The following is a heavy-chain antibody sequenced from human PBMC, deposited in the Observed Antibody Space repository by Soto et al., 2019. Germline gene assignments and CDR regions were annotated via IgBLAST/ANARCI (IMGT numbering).Heavy chain of an antibody. J-gene: IGHJ6*02. CDR2: IRSKANSYAT. D-gene: IGHD4-4*01. CDR3: TMTTVNYYYYGMDV. Sequence: GGSLRLSCAASGFTFSGSAMHWARQASGKGLEWVGRIRSKANSYATAYAASVKGRFTISRDDSKNTAYLQMNSLKTEDTAVYYCTMTTVNYYYYGMDVWGQGTTVTVSS. CDR1: GFTFSGSA. V-gene: IGHV3-73*01.